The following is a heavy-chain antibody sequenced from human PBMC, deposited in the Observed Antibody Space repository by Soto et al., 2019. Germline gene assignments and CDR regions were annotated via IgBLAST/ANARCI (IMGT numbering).Heavy chain of an antibody. J-gene: IGHJ6*02. CDR2: IYYSGST. CDR1: GGSISSSSYY. Sequence: SETLSLTCTVSGGSISSSSYYWGWIRQPPGKELEWIGSIYYSGSTYYNPSLKSRVTISVDTSKNQFSLKLSSVTAADTAVYYCARIGWRSGGSHLLRAFGMDVWGQGTTVTVSS. CDR3: ARIGWRSGGSHLLRAFGMDV. V-gene: IGHV4-39*01. D-gene: IGHD2-15*01.